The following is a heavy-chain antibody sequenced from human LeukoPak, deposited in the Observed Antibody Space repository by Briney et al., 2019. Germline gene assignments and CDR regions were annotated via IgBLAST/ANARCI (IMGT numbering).Heavy chain of an antibody. J-gene: IGHJ4*02. CDR2: IYYTGST. CDR3: AGGGDSGGYYYPMFDY. CDR1: GSSISNYY. D-gene: IGHD3-22*01. Sequence: SETLSLTCTVSGSSISNYYWSWIRQPPGKGLEWFGYIYYTGSTNYNPSLKSRVTISVDTSKNQCSLKLSSVTAADTAVYYCAGGGDSGGYYYPMFDYWGQGTLVTVSS. V-gene: IGHV4-59*01.